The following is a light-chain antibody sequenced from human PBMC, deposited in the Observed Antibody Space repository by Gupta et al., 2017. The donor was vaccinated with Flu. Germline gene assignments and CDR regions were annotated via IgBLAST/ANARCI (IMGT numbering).Light chain of an antibody. CDR2: DAS. CDR1: QSVSSY. V-gene: IGKV3-11*01. Sequence: EIVLTQSPATLSLSPGERATLSCRPSQSVSSYLAWYQQKPGQAPRLLIYDASNRATGIPARFSGSGSRTDFTLTISSLEPEDFAVYYCQQRSNWPVFGQGTRLEIK. CDR3: QQRSNWPV. J-gene: IGKJ5*01.